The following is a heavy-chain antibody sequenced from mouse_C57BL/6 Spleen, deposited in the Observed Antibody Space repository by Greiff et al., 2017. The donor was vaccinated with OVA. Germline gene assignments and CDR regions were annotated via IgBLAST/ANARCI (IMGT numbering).Heavy chain of an antibody. CDR3: ARGDGRYYFDY. CDR1: GYTFTSYW. Sequence: QVQLQQPGAELVMPGASVKLSCKASGYTFTSYWMHWVTPRPGHGLEWIGELDPSDSYTNYNQKFKGKSTLTVDKSSSTAYMQLSSLTSEDSAVYYCARGDGRYYFDYWGQGTTLTGSS. D-gene: IGHD2-3*01. CDR2: LDPSDSYT. J-gene: IGHJ2*01. V-gene: IGHV1-69*01.